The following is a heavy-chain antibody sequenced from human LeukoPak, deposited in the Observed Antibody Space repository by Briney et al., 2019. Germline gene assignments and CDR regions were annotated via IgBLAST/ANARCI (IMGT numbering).Heavy chain of an antibody. J-gene: IGHJ4*02. V-gene: IGHV4-59*12. CDR1: GGSISDYY. D-gene: IGHD2-21*02. CDR2: IYYSGGT. CDR3: ARQGVATAIDY. Sequence: SETLSLTCSVSGGSISDYYWSWIRQPPGRGLEWIGFIYYSGGTNYNPSLKSRVTISIDTSRNLFALKLSSVTAADTAVYYCARQGVATAIDYWGQGTLVTVSS.